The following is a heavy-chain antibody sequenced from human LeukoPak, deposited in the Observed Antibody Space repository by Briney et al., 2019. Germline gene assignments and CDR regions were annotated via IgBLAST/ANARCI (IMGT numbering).Heavy chain of an antibody. CDR2: ISYDGSNK. J-gene: IGHJ3*02. V-gene: IGHV3-30-3*01. Sequence: GRSLRLSCAASGFTFSSYAMHWVRQAPGKGLEWVAVISYDGSNKYYADSVKGRFTISRDNSKNTLYLQMNSLRAEDTAVYYCARPYYDTENAFDIWGQGTRVTVSS. CDR1: GFTFSSYA. CDR3: ARPYYDTENAFDI. D-gene: IGHD3-9*01.